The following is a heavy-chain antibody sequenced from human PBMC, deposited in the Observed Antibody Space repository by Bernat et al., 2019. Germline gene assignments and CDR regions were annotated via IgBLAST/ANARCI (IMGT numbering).Heavy chain of an antibody. CDR2: IDPSDSYT. CDR1: GYSFTSYW. J-gene: IGHJ4*02. V-gene: IGHV5-10-1*03. CDR3: ARHGGGDIVVVPAADTFDY. D-gene: IGHD2-2*01. Sequence: EVQLVQSGAEVKKPGESLRISCKGSGYSFTSYWISWVRQMPGKGLEWMGRIDPSDSYTNYSPSFQGHVTISADKSISTAYLQWSSLKASDTAMYYCARHGGGDIVVVPAADTFDYWGQGTLVTVSS.